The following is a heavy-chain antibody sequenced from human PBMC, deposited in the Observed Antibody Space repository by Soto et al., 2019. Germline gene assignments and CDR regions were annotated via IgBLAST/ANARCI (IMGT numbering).Heavy chain of an antibody. D-gene: IGHD3-22*01. CDR1: GYTFTSYA. CDR3: ARGRYTYFYDSSGYYWFAP. Sequence: ASVKVSCKASGYTFTSYAMHWVRQAPGQRLEWMGWINAGNGNTKYSQKFQGRVTITRDTSASTAYMELSSLRSEDTAVYYCARGRYTYFYDSSGYYWFAPCVQTPLVS. J-gene: IGHJ5*02. CDR2: INAGNGNT. V-gene: IGHV1-3*01.